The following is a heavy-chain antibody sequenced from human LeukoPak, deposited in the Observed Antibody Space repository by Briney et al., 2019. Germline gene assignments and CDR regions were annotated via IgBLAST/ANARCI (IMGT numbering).Heavy chain of an antibody. D-gene: IGHD3-3*01. CDR2: IYYSGST. CDR3: ASQGDFWSGYYPFDY. CDR1: GGSISSSSYY. Sequence: SETLSLTCTVSGGSISSSSYYWGWIRQPPGKGLKWIGSIYYSGSTYYNPSLKSRVTISVDTSKNQFSLKLSSVTAADTAVYYCASQGDFWSGYYPFDYWGQGTLVTVSS. J-gene: IGHJ4*02. V-gene: IGHV4-39*07.